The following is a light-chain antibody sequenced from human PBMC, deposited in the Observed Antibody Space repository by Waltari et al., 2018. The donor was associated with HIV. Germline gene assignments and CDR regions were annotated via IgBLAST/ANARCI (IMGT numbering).Light chain of an antibody. J-gene: IGKJ4*01. CDR1: RTLLYSSENRDC. CDR2: WAS. V-gene: IGKV4-1*01. Sequence: DIVMTQSPNSLAVSLGERATINCRSSRTLLYSSENRDCLAWYQQKPGQSPNVLIYWASTRASGVPDRFSGSGSRTNFSLTISALQCDDVALYYCQQYYTPGPTFGGGTKVEIK. CDR3: QQYYTPGPT.